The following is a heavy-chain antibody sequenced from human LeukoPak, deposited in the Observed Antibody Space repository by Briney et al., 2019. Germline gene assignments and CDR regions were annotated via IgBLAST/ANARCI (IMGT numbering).Heavy chain of an antibody. D-gene: IGHD3-9*01. J-gene: IGHJ3*02. V-gene: IGHV3-9*01. CDR1: GFTFDDYA. CDR3: AKDRLRYFDWLDAFDI. CDR2: ISWNSGSI. Sequence: SGGSLRLSFAASGFTFDDYAMHWVRQAPGKGLEWVSGISWNSGSIGYADSVKGRFTISRDNSKNTLYLQMNSLRAEDTAVYYCAKDRLRYFDWLDAFDIWGQGTMVTVSS.